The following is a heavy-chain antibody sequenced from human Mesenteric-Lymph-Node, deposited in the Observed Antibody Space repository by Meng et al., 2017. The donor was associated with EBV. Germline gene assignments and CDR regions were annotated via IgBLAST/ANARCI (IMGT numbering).Heavy chain of an antibody. Sequence: GQQQQGGAGLLKPSETPPLTCAVYGWSFSGYYWSWIRQPPGKGLEWIGEINHSGSTNYNPSLKSRVTISVDTSKNQFSLKLSSVTAADTAVYYCARGEKGPIDYWGQGTLVTASS. CDR3: ARGEKGPIDY. CDR1: GWSFSGYY. J-gene: IGHJ4*02. V-gene: IGHV4-34*01. CDR2: INHSGST.